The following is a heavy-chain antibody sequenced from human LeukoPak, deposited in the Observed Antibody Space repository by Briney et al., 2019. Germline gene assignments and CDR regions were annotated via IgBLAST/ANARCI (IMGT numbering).Heavy chain of an antibody. CDR1: GGTFTSYT. V-gene: IGHV1-69*10. CDR2: IIPILGIA. J-gene: IGHJ4*02. Sequence: SVKVSCKASGGTFTSYTISWGRQAPGQGLEWMGGIIPILGIANYAQKFQGRVTITADKSTSTAYMELSSLRSEDTALYYCARDGRGYSYGYSHFDYWGQGTLVTVSS. CDR3: ARDGRGYSYGYSHFDY. D-gene: IGHD5-18*01.